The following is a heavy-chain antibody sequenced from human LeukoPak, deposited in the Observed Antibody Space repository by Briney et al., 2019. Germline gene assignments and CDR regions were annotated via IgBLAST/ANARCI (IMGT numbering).Heavy chain of an antibody. Sequence: ASVKVSCKASGYTFTSYAMNWVRQSPGQGLEWMGWINTNTGNPTYAQGFTGRFVFSLDTSVSTAYLQISSLKAEDTAVYYCAREPTSGYDYGQNDYWGQGTLVTVSS. CDR3: AREPTSGYDYGQNDY. CDR2: INTNTGNP. V-gene: IGHV7-4-1*02. CDR1: GYTFTSYA. J-gene: IGHJ4*02. D-gene: IGHD5-12*01.